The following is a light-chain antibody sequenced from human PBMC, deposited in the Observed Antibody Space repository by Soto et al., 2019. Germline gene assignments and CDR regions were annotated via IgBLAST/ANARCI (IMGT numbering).Light chain of an antibody. Sequence: ESVLTQSPGTLSLSPGEIATLSCRASQSVSSSYLAWYQQKPGQAPRLLLYGASSRATGIPDRFSGSGSGTDFTLTISRLEPEDFAVYYCQQYGSSPWTFGQGNKVEIK. CDR2: GAS. J-gene: IGKJ1*01. V-gene: IGKV3-20*01. CDR1: QSVSSSY. CDR3: QQYGSSPWT.